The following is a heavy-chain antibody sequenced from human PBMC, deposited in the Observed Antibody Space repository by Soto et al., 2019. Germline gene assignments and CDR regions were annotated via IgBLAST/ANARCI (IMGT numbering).Heavy chain of an antibody. CDR1: GGTFSSYA. CDR2: SIPIFGTA. Sequence: QVQLVQSGAEVKKPGSSVKVSCKASGGTFSSYAISWVRQAPGQGLEWMGGSIPIFGTANYAQKFQGRVTITGDDTTSTAYMELGSLRSEGTAVYYCARSPLYYYGSSGYYSVGAFDIWGQGTMVTVSS. CDR3: ARSPLYYYGSSGYYSVGAFDI. J-gene: IGHJ3*02. V-gene: IGHV1-69*01. D-gene: IGHD3-22*01.